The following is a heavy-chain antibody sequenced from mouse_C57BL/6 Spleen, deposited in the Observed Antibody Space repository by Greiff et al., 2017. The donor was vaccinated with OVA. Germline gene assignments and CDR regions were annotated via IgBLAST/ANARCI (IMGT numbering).Heavy chain of an antibody. V-gene: IGHV1-15*01. Sequence: QVQLQQSGAELVRPGASVTLSCKASGYTFTDYEMHWVKQTPVHGLEWIGAIDPETGGTAYNQKFKGKAILTADKSSSTAYMGLRSLTSEDSAVYYCTRFYYDYEDYFDYWGQGTTLTVSS. CDR2: IDPETGGT. D-gene: IGHD2-4*01. CDR1: GYTFTDYE. J-gene: IGHJ2*01. CDR3: TRFYYDYEDYFDY.